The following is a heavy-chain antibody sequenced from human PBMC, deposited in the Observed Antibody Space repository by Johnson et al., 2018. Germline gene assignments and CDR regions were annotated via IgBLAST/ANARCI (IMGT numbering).Heavy chain of an antibody. V-gene: IGHV3-30*18. D-gene: IGHD3-3*01. J-gene: IGHJ6*03. CDR3: AKDQDYDFWSGYMDV. CDR2: ISYDGSNK. Sequence: VQLVETGGGVVQPGRSLRLSCAASGFTFSSYGMHWVRQAPGKGLEWVAVISYDGSNKYYADSVKGRFTISRDNSKNTLYLQMNSLRAEDTAVYYGAKDQDYDFWSGYMDVWGKGTTVTVSS. CDR1: GFTFSSYG.